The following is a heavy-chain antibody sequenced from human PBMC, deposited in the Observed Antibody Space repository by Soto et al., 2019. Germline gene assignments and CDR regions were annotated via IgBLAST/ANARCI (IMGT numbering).Heavy chain of an antibody. Sequence: SETLSLTCAVSGDSVSNHYWWSWVRQSPEKGLEWIGETHHSGSTHYNPSLNGRVTISVDTSKNQFSLKLSSVTAADTAVYYCARGYDFWSGYYFDYWGQGTLVTVSS. CDR1: GDSVSNHYW. CDR3: ARGYDFWSGYYFDY. V-gene: IGHV4-4*02. D-gene: IGHD3-3*01. J-gene: IGHJ4*02. CDR2: THHSGST.